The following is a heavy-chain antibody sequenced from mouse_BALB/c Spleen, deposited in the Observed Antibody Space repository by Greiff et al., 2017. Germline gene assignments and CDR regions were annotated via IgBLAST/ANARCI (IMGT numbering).Heavy chain of an antibody. J-gene: IGHJ1*01. Sequence: EVKLMESGPELVKPGASVKMSCKASGYTFTSYVMHWVKQKPGQGLEWIGYINPYNDGTKYNEKFKGKATLTSDKSSSTAYMELSSLTSEDSAVYYCARGSYGNYWYFDVWGAGTTVTVSS. CDR2: INPYNDGT. D-gene: IGHD2-10*02. CDR1: GYTFTSYV. V-gene: IGHV1-14*01. CDR3: ARGSYGNYWYFDV.